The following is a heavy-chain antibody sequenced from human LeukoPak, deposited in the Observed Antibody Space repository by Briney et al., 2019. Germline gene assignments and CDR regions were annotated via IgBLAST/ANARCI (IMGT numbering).Heavy chain of an antibody. J-gene: IGHJ3*02. CDR3: ARRAQQDAFDI. CDR2: IYPGDSDT. Sequence: GESLKISCKVSVSSFTSYWIGWVRQMPGKGLEWMGIIYPGDSDTRYSPSFQGQVTISADKSISTAYLQWSSLKASDTAMYYCARRAQQDAFDIWGQGTMVTVSS. CDR1: VSSFTSYW. V-gene: IGHV5-51*01.